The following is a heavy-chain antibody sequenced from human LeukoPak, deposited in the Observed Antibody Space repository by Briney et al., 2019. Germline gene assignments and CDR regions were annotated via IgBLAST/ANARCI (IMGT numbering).Heavy chain of an antibody. CDR2: INPNSGGT. Sequence: GASVKVSCKASGYSLTGYYIHWVRQAPGQGLEWMGCINPNSGGTKYEQKFQGRVTMTRDTSISTAYMELSRLRSDDTAVYSCARESTYYDSSDYYQGDAFDIWGQGTMVTVSS. V-gene: IGHV1-2*02. CDR1: GYSLTGYY. CDR3: ARESTYYDSSDYYQGDAFDI. D-gene: IGHD3-22*01. J-gene: IGHJ3*02.